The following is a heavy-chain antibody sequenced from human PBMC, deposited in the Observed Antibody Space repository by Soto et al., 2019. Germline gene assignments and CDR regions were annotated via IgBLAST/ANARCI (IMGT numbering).Heavy chain of an antibody. CDR3: ARGKTLWFGELSYNWFDP. D-gene: IGHD3-10*01. CDR2: IYYSGST. CDR1: GGSISSGDYY. J-gene: IGHJ5*02. V-gene: IGHV4-30-4*01. Sequence: QVQLQESGPGLVKPSQTLSLTCTVSGGSISSGDYYWSWIRQPPGKGLEWIGYIYYSGSTYYNPSLKSRVTISVDTSKNQFSLKLSSVTAADTAVYYCARGKTLWFGELSYNWFDPWGQGTLVTVSS.